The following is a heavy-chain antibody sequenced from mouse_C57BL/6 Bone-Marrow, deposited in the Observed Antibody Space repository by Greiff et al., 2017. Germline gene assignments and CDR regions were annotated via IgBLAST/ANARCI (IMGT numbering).Heavy chain of an antibody. CDR3: ARYHYSNYDYFDY. V-gene: IGHV14-3*01. J-gene: IGHJ2*01. D-gene: IGHD2-5*01. Sequence: VQLQQSVAELVRPGASVKLSCTSSGFNIKNTYMHWVKQRPEQGLEWIGRIDPANGNTKSAPKFQGKATITADTSSNTAYLQLSSLTSEDTAIYYSARYHYSNYDYFDYWGQGTTLTVSS. CDR2: IDPANGNT. CDR1: GFNIKNTY.